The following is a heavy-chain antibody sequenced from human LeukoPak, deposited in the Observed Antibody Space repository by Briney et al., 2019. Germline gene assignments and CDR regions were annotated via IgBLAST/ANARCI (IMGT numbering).Heavy chain of an antibody. D-gene: IGHD2-15*01. CDR3: AKDFCSGGSCYRWYFDY. J-gene: IGHJ4*02. CDR2: ISGSGGST. CDR1: GFTFSSCA. V-gene: IGHV3-23*01. Sequence: GGSLRLSCAASGFTFSSCAMSWVRQAPGKGLEWVSAISGSGGSTYYADSVKGRFTISRDNSKNTLYLQMNSLRAEDTAVYYCAKDFCSGGSCYRWYFDYWGQGTLVTVSS.